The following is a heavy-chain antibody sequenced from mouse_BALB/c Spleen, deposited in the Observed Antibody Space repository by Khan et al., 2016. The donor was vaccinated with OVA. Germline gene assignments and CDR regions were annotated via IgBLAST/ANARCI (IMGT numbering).Heavy chain of an antibody. V-gene: IGHV5-6*01. CDR2: ISSGGSCT. CDR1: GFTFSSYG. D-gene: IGHD1-1*01. CDR3: ARQERYNGSSYDFDY. Sequence: EVELVESGGDLVKPGGSLKLSCAASGFTFSSYGMSWVRQTQDKRLEWVATISSGGSCTYYPDSLKGRFTISRDNAKNTLYLHMSGLNYEDSAVYYGARQERYNGSSYDFDYWGQGTTLTVSS. J-gene: IGHJ2*01.